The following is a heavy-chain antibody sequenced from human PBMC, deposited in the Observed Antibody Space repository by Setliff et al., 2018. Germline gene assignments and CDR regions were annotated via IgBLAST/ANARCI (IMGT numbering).Heavy chain of an antibody. CDR1: GGSISDSHYY. J-gene: IGHJ3*01. CDR3: ARQVEMATIAFDV. V-gene: IGHV4-39*01. D-gene: IGHD5-12*01. CDR2: VYYSGSI. Sequence: PSETLSLTCTVSGGSISDSHYYWGWFRQPPGMRPGWIGTVYYSGSIYYNPSLKSRVTLFADTSKDQFSLRLTSMTAADTAVYYCARQVEMATIAFDVWGQGTMVTVSS.